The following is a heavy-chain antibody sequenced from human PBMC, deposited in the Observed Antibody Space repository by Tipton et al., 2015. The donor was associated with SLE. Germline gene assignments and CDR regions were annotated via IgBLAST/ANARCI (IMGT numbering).Heavy chain of an antibody. Sequence: TLSLTCSVSGGSINNYYWNWIRQTQGKGLEWIGYIYSSGGTDYNPSLQSRLTISVETSKNQFSLKLTSVTAADTAVYYCARGNYDFRGRTFDIWGQGTMVTVSS. V-gene: IGHV4-4*08. CDR1: GGSINNYY. CDR2: IYSSGGT. D-gene: IGHD3-3*01. J-gene: IGHJ3*02. CDR3: ARGNYDFRGRTFDI.